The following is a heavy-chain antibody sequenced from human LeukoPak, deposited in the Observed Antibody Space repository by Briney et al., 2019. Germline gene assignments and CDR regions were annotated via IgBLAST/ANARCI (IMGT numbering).Heavy chain of an antibody. CDR3: AEGRFCTN. Sequence: GGSLRLSCAGSGFTFSSYWMSWARQAPGKGLEWVANIKQDGSEKHYVDSVKGRFTISRDNAKNSLYLQMNSLRAEDTAVYYCAEGRFCTNWGQGTLVTVSS. J-gene: IGHJ4*02. CDR1: GFTFSSYW. D-gene: IGHD2-8*01. V-gene: IGHV3-7*01. CDR2: IKQDGSEK.